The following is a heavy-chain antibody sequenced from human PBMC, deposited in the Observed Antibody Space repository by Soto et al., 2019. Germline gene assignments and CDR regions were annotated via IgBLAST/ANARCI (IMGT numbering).Heavy chain of an antibody. D-gene: IGHD2-2*02. Sequence: ASVNVSCKCSGYTFTSHGMSWVRQAPGQGLECLGWISTYNSRTHYAQKVQGRVTMTTDTSTSTAYLDLRSLTFDDTAVYYCARARYCASPSCYKHYYYGMDTWGQGTTVTVSS. J-gene: IGHJ6*02. V-gene: IGHV1-18*04. CDR1: GYTFTSHG. CDR3: ARARYCASPSCYKHYYYGMDT. CDR2: ISTYNSRT.